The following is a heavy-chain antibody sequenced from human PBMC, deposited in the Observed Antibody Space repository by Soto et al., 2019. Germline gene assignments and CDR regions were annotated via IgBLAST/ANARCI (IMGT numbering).Heavy chain of an antibody. Sequence: QVQLVESGGGVVQPGRSLRLSCAASGFTFISYGMHWVRQAPGKGLEWVAVIWYDGSNKYYEDSVKGRFTISRDNSKNTQYLQMNSLRAEDTAVYYGARVLSGSYSSFDYWGQGTLVTVSS. CDR2: IWYDGSNK. J-gene: IGHJ4*02. CDR1: GFTFISYG. D-gene: IGHD3-10*01. CDR3: ARVLSGSYSSFDY. V-gene: IGHV3-33*01.